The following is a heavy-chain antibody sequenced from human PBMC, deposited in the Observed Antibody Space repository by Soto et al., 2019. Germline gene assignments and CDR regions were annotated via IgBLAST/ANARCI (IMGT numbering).Heavy chain of an antibody. CDR2: INPNSGGT. V-gene: IGHV1-2*04. CDR1: GYTFTGYY. Sequence: AAVKVSCKASGYTFTGYYMHWVRQAPGQGLEWMGWINPNSGGTNYAQKFQGWVTMTRDTSISTAYMELSRLRSDDTAVYYCAREGLYDLWSGYYKMIDADYYYYGMDVWGQGTTVTVSS. J-gene: IGHJ6*02. CDR3: AREGLYDLWSGYYKMIDADYYYYGMDV. D-gene: IGHD3-3*01.